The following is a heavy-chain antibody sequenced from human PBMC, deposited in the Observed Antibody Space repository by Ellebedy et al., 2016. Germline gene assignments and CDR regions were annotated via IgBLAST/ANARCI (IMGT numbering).Heavy chain of an antibody. CDR1: GFSVKNYG. J-gene: IGHJ2*01. D-gene: IGHD1-26*01. CDR2: VSHDGSQR. CDR3: AKGLLRWYFEL. V-gene: IGHV3-30*18. Sequence: GESLKISCEASGFSVKNYGLHWARQAPGKGLEWVASVSHDGSQRHYGESVKGRFTISRDNSKKTLYLHMDSLRAEDTAVYYCAKGLLRWYFELWGRGTLVTVSS.